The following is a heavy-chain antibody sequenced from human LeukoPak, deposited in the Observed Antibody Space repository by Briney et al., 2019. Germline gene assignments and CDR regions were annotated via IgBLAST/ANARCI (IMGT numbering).Heavy chain of an antibody. V-gene: IGHV3-53*01. Sequence: GGSLRLSCAASGFTVSSNYMSWVRQAPGKGLEWVSVIYSGGSTYYADPVKGRFTISRDNSKNTLYLQMNSLRAEDTAVYYCARVLVATSEMDVWGQGTTVTVSS. D-gene: IGHD5-12*01. J-gene: IGHJ6*02. CDR1: GFTVSSNY. CDR3: ARVLVATSEMDV. CDR2: IYSGGST.